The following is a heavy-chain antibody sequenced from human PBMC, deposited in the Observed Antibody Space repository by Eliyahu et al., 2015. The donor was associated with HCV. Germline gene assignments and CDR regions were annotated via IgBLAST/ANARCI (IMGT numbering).Heavy chain of an antibody. J-gene: IGHJ5*02. Sequence: ASGFTFSSYGMHWVRQAPGKGLEWVAVIWYDGSNKYYADSVKGRFTISRDNSKNTLYLQMNSLRAEDTAVYYCARGGYGDLKGDWFDPWGQGTLVTVSS. CDR1: GFTFSSYG. CDR3: ARGGYGDLKGDWFDP. CDR2: IWYDGSNK. V-gene: IGHV3-33*01. D-gene: IGHD4-17*01.